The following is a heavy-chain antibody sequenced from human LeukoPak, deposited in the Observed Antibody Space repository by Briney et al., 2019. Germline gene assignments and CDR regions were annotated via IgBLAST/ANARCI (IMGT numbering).Heavy chain of an antibody. J-gene: IGHJ4*02. D-gene: IGHD3-10*01. V-gene: IGHV3-23*01. CDR1: GFTFSSSA. CDR3: AKGGTILGVIRCFDN. CDR2: ISADGGRT. Sequence: GGSLRLSCAASGFTFSSSAMTWVRQAPGKGLEWVSGISADGGRTYYADSVKGRFTISRDNSKNTLCLQMNSLRAEDTAVYYCAKGGTILGVIRCFDNWGQGTLVTVSS.